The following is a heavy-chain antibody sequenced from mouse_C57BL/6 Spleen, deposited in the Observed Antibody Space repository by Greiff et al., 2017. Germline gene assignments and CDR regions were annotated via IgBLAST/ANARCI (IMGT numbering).Heavy chain of an antibody. D-gene: IGHD1-1*01. CDR1: GFTFSSYA. CDR3: TGGDYGNPYWYWDV. V-gene: IGHV5-9-1*02. Sequence: DVHLVESGEGLVKPGGSLKLSCAASGFTFSSYAMSWVRQTPEKWLEWVAYISSGGDYTYYADTVKGRFTLSRAKARNTLYLQISGLKSENTAMCYCTGGDYGNPYWYWDVWGTGTTVTVSS. CDR2: ISSGGDYT. J-gene: IGHJ1*03.